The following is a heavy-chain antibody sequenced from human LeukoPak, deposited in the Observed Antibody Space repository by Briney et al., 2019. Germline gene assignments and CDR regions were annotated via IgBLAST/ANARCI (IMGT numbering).Heavy chain of an antibody. J-gene: IGHJ4*02. Sequence: PGGSLRLSCAASGFTFSDYYMSWIRQVPGKGLEWLAYISDSGDTRKYADSVTGRFTISRDNAKNSLYLQMNSLRDEDTAVYYCARVRGVWVQLNDYWGQGTLVTVSS. CDR1: GFTFSDYY. CDR2: ISDSGDTR. V-gene: IGHV3-11*04. D-gene: IGHD1-26*01. CDR3: ARVRGVWVQLNDY.